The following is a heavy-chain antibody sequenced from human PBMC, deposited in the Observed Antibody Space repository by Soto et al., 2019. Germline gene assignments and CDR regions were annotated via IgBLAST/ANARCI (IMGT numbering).Heavy chain of an antibody. CDR3: ARLPSRHLVDY. Sequence: PSAPLSLPWTFSGSSINISGYYWFCIRQPPGKGLEWIWSMFYGVSTYYNPSLKSRVTVSVDTSKNQFSLNLRSVTAADTAVYYCARLPSRHLVDYWGQGTLVTVSS. D-gene: IGHD3-3*02. J-gene: IGHJ4*02. CDR2: MFYGVST. CDR1: GSSINISGYY. V-gene: IGHV4-39*01.